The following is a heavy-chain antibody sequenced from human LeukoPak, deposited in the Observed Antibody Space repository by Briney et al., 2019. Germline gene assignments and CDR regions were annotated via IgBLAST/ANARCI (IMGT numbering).Heavy chain of an antibody. J-gene: IGHJ4*02. Sequence: VSVKVSCKASGYTFTSYAMNWVRQAPGQGLEWMGWINTNTGNPTYAQGFTGRFVFSLDTSVSTAYLQISSLKAEDTAVYYCARLIRYYYDSSTVFDYWGQGTLVTVSS. V-gene: IGHV7-4-1*02. CDR3: ARLIRYYYDSSTVFDY. CDR1: GYTFTSYA. CDR2: INTNTGNP. D-gene: IGHD3-22*01.